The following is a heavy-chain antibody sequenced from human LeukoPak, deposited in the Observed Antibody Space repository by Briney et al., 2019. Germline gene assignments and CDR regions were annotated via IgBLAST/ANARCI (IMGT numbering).Heavy chain of an antibody. V-gene: IGHV3-33*01. CDR3: AREDVYGSGSYKYFDY. CDR2: IWYDGSNK. D-gene: IGHD3-10*01. Sequence: GGSLRLSCAASGFTFSSYGMQWVRQAPGRGGEWGAVIWYDGSNKYYEDSEKGLFTIFRDNSKNTLYLQMNSLRAEDTAVYYCAREDVYGSGSYKYFDYWGQGTLVTVSS. J-gene: IGHJ4*02. CDR1: GFTFSSYG.